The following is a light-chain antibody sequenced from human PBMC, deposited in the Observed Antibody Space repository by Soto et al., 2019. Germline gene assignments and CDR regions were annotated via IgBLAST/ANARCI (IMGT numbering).Light chain of an antibody. CDR2: SAS. J-gene: IGKJ3*01. Sequence: DIQLTQSPSFLSASVGDRVTITCRASQGISSYLAWYQQKPGKAPKLLIYSASTVQSGVPSRFSGSGSGTDFTLPISSLQPEDFATYYCQQLNSYPRFTFGPGTKVDIK. CDR1: QGISSY. CDR3: QQLNSYPRFT. V-gene: IGKV1-9*01.